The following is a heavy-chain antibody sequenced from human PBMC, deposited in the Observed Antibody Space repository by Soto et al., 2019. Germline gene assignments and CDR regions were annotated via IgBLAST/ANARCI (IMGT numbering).Heavy chain of an antibody. CDR2: IYYSGNT. J-gene: IGHJ4*02. V-gene: IGHV4-30-4*01. CDR1: GSTISGGCSY. Sequence: TLSRTCTVSGSTISGGCSYWGWIRQPPGKGLEWIGYIYYSGNTYFNPSLKSRVTLSVDTSKNQFSLNLSSVTAADTAVYYCVRYCSTTKCPFDYWGQGTLVTVSS. D-gene: IGHD2-2*01. CDR3: VRYCSTTKCPFDY.